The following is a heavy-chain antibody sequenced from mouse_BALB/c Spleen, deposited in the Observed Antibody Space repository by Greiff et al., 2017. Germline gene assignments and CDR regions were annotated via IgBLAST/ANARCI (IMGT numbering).Heavy chain of an antibody. V-gene: IGHV1-14*01. J-gene: IGHJ1*01. CDR3: ARAVRGWYFDV. CDR1: GYTFTSYV. D-gene: IGHD2-14*01. Sequence: VQLQQSGPELVKPGASVKMSCKASGYTFTSYVMHWVKQKPGQGLEWIGYINPYNDGTKYNEKFKGKATLTSDKSSSTAYMELSRLTSEDSAVYYCARAVRGWYFDVWGAGTTVTVSS. CDR2: INPYNDGT.